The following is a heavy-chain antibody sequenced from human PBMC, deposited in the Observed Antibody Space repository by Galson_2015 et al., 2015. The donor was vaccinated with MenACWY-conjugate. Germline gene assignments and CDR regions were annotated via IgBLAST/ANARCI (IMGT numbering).Heavy chain of an antibody. D-gene: IGHD3-16*02. J-gene: IGHJ5*02. V-gene: IGHV3-23*01. CDR3: ARGPYDYVWGSYRPVS. CDR2: ISGSGGST. CDR1: GFTFSSYA. Sequence: SLRLSCAASGFTFSSYAMSWVRQAPGKGLEWVSAISGSGGSTYYADSVKGRFTISRDNSKNTLYLQMSSLRAEDTAVYYCARGPYDYVWGSYRPVSWGQGTLVTVSS.